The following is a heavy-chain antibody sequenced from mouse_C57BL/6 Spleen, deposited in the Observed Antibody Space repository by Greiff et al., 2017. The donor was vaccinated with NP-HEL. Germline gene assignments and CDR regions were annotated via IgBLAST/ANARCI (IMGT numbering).Heavy chain of an antibody. J-gene: IGHJ2*01. V-gene: IGHV14-2*01. CDR2: IDPEDGET. CDR1: GFNIKDYY. CDR3: ARGFTTVVAHYFDY. D-gene: IGHD1-1*01. Sequence: VHVKQSGAELVKPGASVKLSCTASGFNIKDYYMHWVKQRTEQGLEWIGRIDPEDGETKYAPKFQGKATITADTSSNTAYLQLSSLTSEDTAVYYCARGFTTVVAHYFDYWGQGTTLTVSS.